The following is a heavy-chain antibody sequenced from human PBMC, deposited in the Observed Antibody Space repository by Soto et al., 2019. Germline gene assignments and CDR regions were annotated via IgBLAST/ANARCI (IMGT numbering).Heavy chain of an antibody. Sequence: QVQLVQSGAEVKKPGASVKVSCKASGYTFTSYALHWVRQAPGQRLEWMGWINAGNGNTKYSQKFQGRATIIRDTSAITAYMEVSSLRSEDTAVYYCARDNIVATNSWYGVDYWGQGTLVTVSS. V-gene: IGHV1-3*01. J-gene: IGHJ4*02. CDR2: INAGNGNT. D-gene: IGHD5-12*01. CDR3: ARDNIVATNSWYGVDY. CDR1: GYTFTSYA.